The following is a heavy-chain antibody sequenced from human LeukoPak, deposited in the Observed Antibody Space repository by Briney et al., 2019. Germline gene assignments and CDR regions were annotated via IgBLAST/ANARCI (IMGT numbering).Heavy chain of an antibody. CDR3: ARVEYSSSLGVTWFDP. CDR1: GGSFSGYY. V-gene: IGHV4-34*01. J-gene: IGHJ5*02. Sequence: SETLSLTCAVYGGSFSGYYWSWIRQPPGKGLEWIGEINHSGSTNYNPSLKSRVTISVDTSKNQFSLKLSSVTAADTAVYYCARVEYSSSLGVTWFDPWGQGTLVTVSS. D-gene: IGHD6-13*01. CDR2: INHSGST.